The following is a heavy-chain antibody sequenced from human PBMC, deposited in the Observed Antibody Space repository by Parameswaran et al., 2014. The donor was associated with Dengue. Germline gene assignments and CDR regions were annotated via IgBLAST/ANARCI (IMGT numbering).Heavy chain of an antibody. CDR2: MYLTGRT. CDR3: ARGVFGVVSNHYYYYYVDV. Sequence: WIRQPPGKGLEWIGSMYLTGRTYYQPSLKTRVVLSVDTSKNQLSLKLTSVTAADTALYYCARGVFGVVSNHYYYYYVDVWGKGTTVTVSS. V-gene: IGHV4-39*07. D-gene: IGHD3-3*01. J-gene: IGHJ6*03.